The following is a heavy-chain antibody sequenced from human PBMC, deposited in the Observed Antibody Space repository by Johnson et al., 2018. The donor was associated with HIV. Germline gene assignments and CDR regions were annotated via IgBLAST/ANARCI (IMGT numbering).Heavy chain of an antibody. D-gene: IGHD4-17*01. CDR3: AKGRGDYNIDAFDI. J-gene: IGHJ3*02. V-gene: IGHV3-13*01. CDR2: IGTAGDT. Sequence: VQLVESGGGLVQPGGSLRLSCAASGFTFSSYDMHWVRQATGKGLEWVSAIGTAGDTYYPGSVKGRFTISRENAKNTLYLQMNSLRAEDTAVYYCAKGRGDYNIDAFDISGQGTMVTVSS. CDR1: GFTFSSYD.